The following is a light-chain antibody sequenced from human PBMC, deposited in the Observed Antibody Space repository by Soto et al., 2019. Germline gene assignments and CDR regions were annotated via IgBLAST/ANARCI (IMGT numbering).Light chain of an antibody. CDR2: GAS. V-gene: IGKV3D-15*01. CDR1: QSVSNN. J-gene: IGKJ3*01. CDR3: QQYNNWQLT. Sequence: EIVLTQSPGTLSLSPGERATLSCRASQSVSNNYLAWYQQKPGQAPRLLIYGASNRATGIPDRFSGSGSGTEFTLTISSLQSEDFAVYYCQQYNNWQLTFGPGTKVDIK.